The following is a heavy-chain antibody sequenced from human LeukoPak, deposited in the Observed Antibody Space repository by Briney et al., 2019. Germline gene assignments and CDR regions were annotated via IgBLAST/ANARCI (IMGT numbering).Heavy chain of an antibody. CDR3: VREETSDAFDI. Sequence: SVKVSCKASGGTFSSYAISWVRQAPGQGLEWMGGIIPIFGTANYAQKFQGRVTITADKSTSTAYMELSSLRSEDTAVYYCVREETSDAFDIWGQGTMVTVSS. CDR2: IIPIFGTA. J-gene: IGHJ3*02. CDR1: GGTFSSYA. D-gene: IGHD2-2*01. V-gene: IGHV1-69*06.